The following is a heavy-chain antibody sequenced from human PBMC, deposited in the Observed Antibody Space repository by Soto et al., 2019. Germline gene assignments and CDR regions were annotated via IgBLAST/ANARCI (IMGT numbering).Heavy chain of an antibody. D-gene: IGHD5-18*01. V-gene: IGHV3-7*01. CDR1: GFTFSSYW. CDR3: ARGAQASGYSYGPFGYYYYYSMDV. Sequence: EVQLVESGGGLVQPGGSLRLSCAASGFTFSSYWMSWVRQAPGKGLEWVANIKQDGSEKYYVDSVKGRFTISRDNAKNSLYLQMNSLRAEDTAVYYCARGAQASGYSYGPFGYYYYYSMDVWGKGTTVTVSS. CDR2: IKQDGSEK. J-gene: IGHJ6*03.